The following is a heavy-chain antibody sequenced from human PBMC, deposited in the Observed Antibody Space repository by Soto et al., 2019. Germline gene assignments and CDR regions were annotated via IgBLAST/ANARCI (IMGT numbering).Heavy chain of an antibody. CDR1: GYTFTSYA. Sequence: ASVKVSCKASGYTFTSYAMHWVRQAPGQRLEWMGWINAGNGNTKYSQKFQGRVTITRDTSASTAYMDLRRLRSEDTAVYYCARSIVRGGGGDYYYYGMDVWGQGTTVTVSS. V-gene: IGHV1-3*01. CDR2: INAGNGNT. J-gene: IGHJ6*02. D-gene: IGHD2-15*01. CDR3: ARSIVRGGGGDYYYYGMDV.